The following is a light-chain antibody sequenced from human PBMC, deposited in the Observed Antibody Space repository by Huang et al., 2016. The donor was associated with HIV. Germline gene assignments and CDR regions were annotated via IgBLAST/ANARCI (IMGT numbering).Light chain of an antibody. CDR2: SAS. CDR1: QNIYSY. V-gene: IGKV1-39*01. CDR3: QQTFTTPWT. Sequence: DIQMTQSPSSLSASVGDRVTITCRASQNIYSYLNWYQQKPGKAPKLLIYSASSLRSGVPSRFSGSASGSDLTLTISSLQPEDSATYYCQQTFTTPWTFGQGTKVEIK. J-gene: IGKJ1*01.